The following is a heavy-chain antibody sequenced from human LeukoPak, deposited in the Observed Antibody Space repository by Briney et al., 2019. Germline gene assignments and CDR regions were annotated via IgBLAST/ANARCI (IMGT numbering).Heavy chain of an antibody. V-gene: IGHV3-74*01. CDR3: ARGDVLRFLEWLSTAYYYYGMDV. J-gene: IGHJ6*02. Sequence: GGSLRLSCAASGFTSSSYWMHWVRQAPGKGLVWVSRINSDGSSTSYADSVKGRFTISRDNAKNTLYLQMNSLRAEDTAVYYCARGDVLRFLEWLSTAYYYYGMDVWGQGTTVTVSS. CDR2: INSDGSST. CDR1: GFTSSSYW. D-gene: IGHD3-3*01.